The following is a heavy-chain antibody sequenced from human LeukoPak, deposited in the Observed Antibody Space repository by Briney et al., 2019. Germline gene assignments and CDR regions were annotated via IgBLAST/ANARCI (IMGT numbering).Heavy chain of an antibody. CDR3: ARVRDSSASYYFDY. Sequence: GESLKISCKGSGYTFASYWIGWVRQMPGKGVEGMGIIYPGDSDTRYSPSFQGQVTISADKSISTAYLQWSSLKASDTAMYYCARVRDSSASYYFDYWGQGTLVTVSS. D-gene: IGHD3-22*01. J-gene: IGHJ4*02. CDR2: IYPGDSDT. CDR1: GYTFASYW. V-gene: IGHV5-51*01.